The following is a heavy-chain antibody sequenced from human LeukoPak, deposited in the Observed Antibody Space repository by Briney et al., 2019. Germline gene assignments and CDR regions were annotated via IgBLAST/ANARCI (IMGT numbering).Heavy chain of an antibody. V-gene: IGHV3-30*18. J-gene: IGHJ4*02. CDR2: ISHDESNK. Sequence: PGGSLRLSCAASGFTFSSYGMHWVRQTPGKGLEWVAVISHDESNKYYADSVKGRFTISRDNSKNTLYVDMNSLRAEDTAVYYCAKDRLGSSWYGVDYWGQGTLVTVSS. CDR1: GFTFSSYG. D-gene: IGHD6-13*01. CDR3: AKDRLGSSWYGVDY.